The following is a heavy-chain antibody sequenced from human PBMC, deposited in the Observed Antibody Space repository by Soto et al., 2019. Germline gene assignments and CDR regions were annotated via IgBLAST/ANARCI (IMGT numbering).Heavy chain of an antibody. D-gene: IGHD3-22*01. Sequence: QVQLQESGPGLVKPSQTLSLTCTVSGGSISSGGYYWSWIRQHPGKGLEWIGYIYYSGGTYCNPSRKSRVTISVDTSKNQFSLKLSSVTAADTAVYYCARGGYYDSSGYYHYWGQGTLVTVSS. CDR2: IYYSGGT. J-gene: IGHJ4*02. CDR1: GGSISSGGYY. CDR3: ARGGYYDSSGYYHY. V-gene: IGHV4-31*03.